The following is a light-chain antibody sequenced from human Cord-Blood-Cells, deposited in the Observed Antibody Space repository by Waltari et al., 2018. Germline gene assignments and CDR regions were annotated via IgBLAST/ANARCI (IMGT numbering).Light chain of an antibody. Sequence: EIVLTQSPATLSLSPGERATLSCRASQSVSSYLAWYQQKPGQAPRILIYDATNRATGIPARFSGSGSGTDFTYTIRSLEPEDFAVYYCQQRGNWPLTFGGGTKVEIK. V-gene: IGKV3-11*01. CDR3: QQRGNWPLT. J-gene: IGKJ4*01. CDR1: QSVSSY. CDR2: DAT.